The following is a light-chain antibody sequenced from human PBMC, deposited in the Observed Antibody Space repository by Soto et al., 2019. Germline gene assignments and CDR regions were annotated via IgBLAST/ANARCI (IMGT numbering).Light chain of an antibody. CDR1: QGISSY. Sequence: ALRMTQSPSSFSASTGDRVTITCRASQGISSYLAWYQQKPGKAPKLLIYAASTLQSGVPSRFSGSGSGTDFTLTISCLQSEDFATYYCQQYYSYPPLTFGGGNKVEIK. CDR3: QQYYSYPPLT. J-gene: IGKJ4*01. CDR2: AAS. V-gene: IGKV1-8*01.